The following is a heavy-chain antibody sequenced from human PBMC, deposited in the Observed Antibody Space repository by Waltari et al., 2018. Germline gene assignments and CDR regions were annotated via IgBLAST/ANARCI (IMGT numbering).Heavy chain of an antibody. Sequence: QLQLQESGPGLVKPSETLSLTCTVSGCSISSSSYYWGWIRQPPGKGLEWIGSIYYIWGPSSSPSLKSRVTISVATSKNQFSLKLSSVTAADTAVYYCARGAGAHDYYYGMDVWGQGTTVTVSS. CDR1: GCSISSSSYY. V-gene: IGHV4-39*07. CDR2: IYYIWGP. CDR3: ARGAGAHDYYYGMDV. D-gene: IGHD1-26*01. J-gene: IGHJ6*02.